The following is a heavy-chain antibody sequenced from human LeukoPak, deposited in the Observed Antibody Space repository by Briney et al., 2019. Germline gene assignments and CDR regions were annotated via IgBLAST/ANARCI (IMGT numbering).Heavy chain of an antibody. J-gene: IGHJ4*02. CDR2: TIPIFGTP. CDR3: ARPTDGYNYGPLEY. Sequence: SVKVSCKASGATFSRSAVAWVRQAPGQGLEWMGGTIPIFGTPNYPQKFQGRVTIAADESINTAYMELTNLSSDDTAVYFCARPTDGYNYGPLEYWGRGTLVTVSS. V-gene: IGHV1-69*13. CDR1: GATFSRSA. D-gene: IGHD5-24*01.